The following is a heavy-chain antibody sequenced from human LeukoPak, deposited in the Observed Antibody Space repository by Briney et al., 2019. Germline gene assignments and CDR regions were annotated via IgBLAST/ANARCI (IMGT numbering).Heavy chain of an antibody. Sequence: PGGSLRLSCAASGFTFSTYEMHWVRQAPGKGPEWVSDISSSGSTVYYADSVKGRFTTSRDNAKNFLYLQMHSLRAEDTAVYYCSLLAVASPQDYWGQGTLVTVSS. J-gene: IGHJ4*02. CDR2: ISSSGSTV. V-gene: IGHV3-48*03. CDR3: SLLAVASPQDY. CDR1: GFTFSTYE. D-gene: IGHD6-19*01.